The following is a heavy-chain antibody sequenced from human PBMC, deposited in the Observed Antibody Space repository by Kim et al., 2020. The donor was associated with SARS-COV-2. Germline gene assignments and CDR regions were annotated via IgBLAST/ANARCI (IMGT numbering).Heavy chain of an antibody. CDR1: GGSISNYA. CDR3: ARDRWFDP. Sequence: SETLSLTCSVSGGSISNYAWNWIRQPPGKGLEWIGYIYFSGSTSYNPSLKSRVTISVDTSKNQFSLRLSSVTAADTALYYCARDRWFDPWGQGTLVTVSS. V-gene: IGHV4-59*01. CDR2: IYFSGST. J-gene: IGHJ5*02.